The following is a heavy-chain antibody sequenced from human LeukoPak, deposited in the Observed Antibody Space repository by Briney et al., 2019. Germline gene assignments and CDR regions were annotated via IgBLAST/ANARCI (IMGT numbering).Heavy chain of an antibody. CDR1: GGSISSSSCY. Sequence: PSETLSLTCTVSGGSISSSSCYWGWIRQPPGKGLEWIGSIYYSGSTYYNPSLKSRVTISVDTSKNQFSLKLSSVTAADTAVYYCARRVWWGGRYYFDYWGQGTLVTVSS. CDR3: ARRVWWGGRYYFDY. CDR2: IYYSGST. D-gene: IGHD2-21*01. J-gene: IGHJ4*02. V-gene: IGHV4-39*01.